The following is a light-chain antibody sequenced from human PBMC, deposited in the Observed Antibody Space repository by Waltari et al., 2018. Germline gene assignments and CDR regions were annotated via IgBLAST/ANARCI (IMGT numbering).Light chain of an antibody. CDR3: QQLIHYLWT. CDR1: QGISSY. Sequence: DIQLTQSPSFLSASVGDRVTITCRASQGISSYLAWYQQKPGKAPALLIYSASTLQSGVPSRFSASGSGTEFTLTISSLQPEDFATYHCQQLIHYLWTFGQGTKVEI. CDR2: SAS. V-gene: IGKV1-9*01. J-gene: IGKJ1*01.